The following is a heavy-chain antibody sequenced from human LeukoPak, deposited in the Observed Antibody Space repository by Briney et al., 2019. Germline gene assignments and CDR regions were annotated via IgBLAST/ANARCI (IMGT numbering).Heavy chain of an antibody. CDR3: AKRWDSTWSYFDL. CDR1: GFTFTRSA. V-gene: IGHV3-30*02. D-gene: IGHD1-26*01. Sequence: PGGSLRLSCVASGFTFTRSAMHWVRQAPGKGLGWVAFIQYDGDNKYYADSVKGRFTISRDDSQNTLYLQMNSLTVEDTAVYYCAKRWDSTWSYFDLWGQGTLVTVSS. J-gene: IGHJ4*02. CDR2: IQYDGDNK.